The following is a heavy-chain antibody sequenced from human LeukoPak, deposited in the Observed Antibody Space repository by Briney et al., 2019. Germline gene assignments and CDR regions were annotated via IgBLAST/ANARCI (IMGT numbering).Heavy chain of an antibody. CDR3: ARGALGYCSSTSCYSWLDP. V-gene: IGHV1-2*04. CDR2: INPNSGGT. J-gene: IGHJ5*02. Sequence: ASVKVSCKASGYTFTGYYMHWVRQAPGQGLEWMGWINPNSGGTNYAQKFQGWVTMTRDTSISTAYMELSRLRSDDTAVYYCARGALGYCSSTSCYSWLDPWGQGTLVTVSS. CDR1: GYTFTGYY. D-gene: IGHD2-2*01.